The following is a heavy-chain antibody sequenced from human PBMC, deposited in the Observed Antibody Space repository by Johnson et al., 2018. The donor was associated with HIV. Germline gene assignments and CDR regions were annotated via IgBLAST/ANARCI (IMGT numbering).Heavy chain of an antibody. J-gene: IGHJ3*02. CDR3: ARGGRVIVGTEGAFDI. CDR2: ISYDGSNK. CDR1: GFTFSSYA. V-gene: IGHV3-30*04. D-gene: IGHD1-26*01. Sequence: QVQLVESGGGVVQPGRSLRLSCAASGFTFSSYAIHWVRQAPGKGLEWVAIISYDGSNKYYADSVKGRFTISRDNSKNTLYLQMKSLRPEDTAVYYCARGGRVIVGTEGAFDIWGQGTMVTVSS.